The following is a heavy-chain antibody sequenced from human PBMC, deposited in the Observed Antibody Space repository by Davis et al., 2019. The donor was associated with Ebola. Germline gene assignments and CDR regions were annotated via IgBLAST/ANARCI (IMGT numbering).Heavy chain of an antibody. CDR2: IYYSGST. CDR3: ARGNDDYLSLDY. CDR1: GGSISSYY. J-gene: IGHJ4*02. Sequence: MPSETLSLTCTVSGGSISSYYWSWIRQPPGKGLEWIGYIYYSGSTNYNPSLKSRVTISVDTSKDQFSLRLHSVTAADTAVYYCARGNDDYLSLDYWGQGTLVTVSS. D-gene: IGHD4-17*01. V-gene: IGHV4-59*01.